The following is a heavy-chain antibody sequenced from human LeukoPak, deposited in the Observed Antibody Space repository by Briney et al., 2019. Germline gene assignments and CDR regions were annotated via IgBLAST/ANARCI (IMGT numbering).Heavy chain of an antibody. CDR2: INWNGGST. J-gene: IGHJ4*02. Sequence: GGSLRLSCAASGFTLDDYGMSWVRQAPGKGLEWVSGINWNGGSTGYAGSVKGRFTISRDNAKNSLYLQMNSLRAEDTALYYCARAYYDSSGYLTSDYWGQGTLVIVSS. CDR1: GFTLDDYG. D-gene: IGHD3-22*01. V-gene: IGHV3-20*04. CDR3: ARAYYDSSGYLTSDY.